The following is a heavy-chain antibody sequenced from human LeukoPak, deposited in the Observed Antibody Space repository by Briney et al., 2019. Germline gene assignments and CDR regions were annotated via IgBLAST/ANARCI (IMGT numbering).Heavy chain of an antibody. CDR3: AADLYYYGSGSKYKGDAFEI. Sequence: ASVKASCKASGFIFTSLAVQWVRQARGQRLEWIGWIAVGSGHTSYAQKFQERVTITRDMPSRTVYMQLSGLTSEDTADYSCAADLYYYGSGSKYKGDAFEIWGQGTMITVSS. J-gene: IGHJ3*02. D-gene: IGHD3-10*01. CDR1: GFIFTSLA. CDR2: IAVGSGHT. V-gene: IGHV1-58*01.